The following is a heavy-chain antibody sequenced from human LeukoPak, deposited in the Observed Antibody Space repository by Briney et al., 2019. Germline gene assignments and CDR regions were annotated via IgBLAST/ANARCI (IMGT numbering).Heavy chain of an antibody. J-gene: IGHJ4*02. V-gene: IGHV1-2*02. CDR2: INPNSGGT. Sequence: ASVKVSCKASGYTFTGYYIHWVRQAPGQGLEWMGWINPNSGGTNYAQKFQGRVTMTRDTSISTAYMELSRLRSDDTAVYYCARGAHYHDSSEGFDYWGQGTLVTVSS. D-gene: IGHD3-22*01. CDR3: ARGAHYHDSSEGFDY. CDR1: GYTFTGYY.